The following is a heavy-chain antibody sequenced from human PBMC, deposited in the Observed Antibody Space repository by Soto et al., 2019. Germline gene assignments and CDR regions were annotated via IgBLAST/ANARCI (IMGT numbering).Heavy chain of an antibody. CDR2: IYYSGST. J-gene: IGHJ5*02. CDR1: GGSISSGGYY. CDR3: AISAGGYGDYVIDP. D-gene: IGHD4-17*01. Sequence: QVQLQESGPGLVKPSQTLSLTCTVSGGSISSGGYYWSWIRQHPGQGLEWIGYIYYSGSTYYNPSLKSRFTISVDTSKNQFSLKLSSVTAADTAVYYCAISAGGYGDYVIDPWGQGTLVTVSS. V-gene: IGHV4-31*03.